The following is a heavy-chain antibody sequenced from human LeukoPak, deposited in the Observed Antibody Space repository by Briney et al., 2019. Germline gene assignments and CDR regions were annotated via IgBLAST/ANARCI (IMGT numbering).Heavy chain of an antibody. J-gene: IGHJ4*02. D-gene: IGHD2-2*01. CDR2: IRYDGSNK. CDR3: AKAHSYQLLPSL. Sequence: GGSLRLSCAASGFTFSSYGMHWVRQAPGKGLEWVAFIRYDGSNKYYADSVKGRFTISRDNSKNTLYLQMNSLRAEDTAVYYCAKAHSYQLLPSLWGQGTLVTVSS. V-gene: IGHV3-30*02. CDR1: GFTFSSYG.